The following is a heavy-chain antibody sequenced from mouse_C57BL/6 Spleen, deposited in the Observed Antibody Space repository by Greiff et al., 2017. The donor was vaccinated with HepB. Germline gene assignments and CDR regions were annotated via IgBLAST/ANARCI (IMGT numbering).Heavy chain of an antibody. CDR3: TREIRGNWDYYAMDY. V-gene: IGHV5-9-1*02. D-gene: IGHD4-1*01. J-gene: IGHJ4*01. Sequence: EVKLVESGEGLVKPGGSLKLSCAASGFTFSSYAMSWVRQTPEKRLEWVAYISSGGDYIYYADTVKGRFTISRDNARNTLYLQMSSLKSEDTAMYYCTREIRGNWDYYAMDYWGQGTSVTVSS. CDR2: ISSGGDYI. CDR1: GFTFSSYA.